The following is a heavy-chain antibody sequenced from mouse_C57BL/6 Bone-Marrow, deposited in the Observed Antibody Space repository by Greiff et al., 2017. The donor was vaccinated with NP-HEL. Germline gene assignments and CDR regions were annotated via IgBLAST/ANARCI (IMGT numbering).Heavy chain of an antibody. D-gene: IGHD2-3*01. CDR3: ARSYYDGYYRWFAY. J-gene: IGHJ3*01. CDR1: GYTFTSYW. CDR2: IDPSDSYT. Sequence: QVQLQQPGAELVMPGASVKLSCKASGYTFTSYWMHWVKQRPGQGLEWIGEIDPSDSYTNYNQKFKGKSTLTVDKSSSTAYMQLSSLTSEDSAVYYCARSYYDGYYRWFAYWGQGTLVTVS. V-gene: IGHV1-69*01.